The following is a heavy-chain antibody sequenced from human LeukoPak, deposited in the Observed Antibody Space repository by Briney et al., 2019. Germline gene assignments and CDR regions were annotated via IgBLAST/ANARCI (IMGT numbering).Heavy chain of an antibody. J-gene: IGHJ4*02. Sequence: PSETLSLTCTVSGGSISSYYWSWIRQPPGKGLEWIGYIYYSGSTNYNPSLKSRVTISVDTSKNQFSLKLSSVTAADTAVYYCARDCYGDPFDYWGQGTLVTVSS. V-gene: IGHV4-59*01. CDR2: IYYSGST. CDR1: GGSISSYY. CDR3: ARDCYGDPFDY. D-gene: IGHD4-17*01.